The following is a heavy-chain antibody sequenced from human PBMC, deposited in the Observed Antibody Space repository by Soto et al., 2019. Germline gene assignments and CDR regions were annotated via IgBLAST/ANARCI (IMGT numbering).Heavy chain of an antibody. CDR3: AAGESELRFLEWLPHYYYYGMDV. CDR2: IVVGSGNT. D-gene: IGHD3-3*01. J-gene: IGHJ6*02. CDR1: GFTFTSSA. Sequence: ASVKVSCKASGFTFTSSAVQWVRQARGQRLEWIGWIVVGSGNTNYAQKFQERVTITRDMSTSTAYMELSSLRSEDTAVYYCAAGESELRFLEWLPHYYYYGMDVWG. V-gene: IGHV1-58*01.